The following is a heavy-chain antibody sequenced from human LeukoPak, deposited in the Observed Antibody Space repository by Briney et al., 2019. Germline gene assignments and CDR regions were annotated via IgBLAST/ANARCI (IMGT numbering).Heavy chain of an antibody. V-gene: IGHV4-38-2*02. CDR1: GYSISSGYY. J-gene: IGHJ2*01. Sequence: SETLSLTCTVSGYSISSGYYWGWIRQPPGKGLEWIGSGSTYYNPSLKSRVTISVDTSKNQFSLKLSSVTAADTAVYYCAREKDREVVRGRVFHSWGRGTLVTVSS. CDR2: SGST. D-gene: IGHD3-10*01. CDR3: AREKDREVVRGRVFHS.